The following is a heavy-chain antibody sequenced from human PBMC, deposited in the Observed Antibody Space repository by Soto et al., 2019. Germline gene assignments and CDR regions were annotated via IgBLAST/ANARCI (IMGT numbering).Heavy chain of an antibody. CDR3: ARDGDEEANFDP. CDR2: INAYNGYT. J-gene: IGHJ5*02. CDR1: GYTFTNYG. Sequence: QVQLMQSGAEVEKPGASVKVSCKASGYTFTNYGISWVRQAPGQGLEWMGWINAYNGYTNYAQKFQGRVTMATDTSTSTAYMELRSLRSDDTAVYYCARDGDEEANFDPWGQGTMVTVSS. V-gene: IGHV1-18*01. D-gene: IGHD4-17*01.